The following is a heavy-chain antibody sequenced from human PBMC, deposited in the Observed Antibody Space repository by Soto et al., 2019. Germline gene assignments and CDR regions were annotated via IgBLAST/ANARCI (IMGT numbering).Heavy chain of an antibody. V-gene: IGHV3-33*01. CDR3: ARDLADY. J-gene: IGHJ4*02. CDR2: IWYDGSNK. Sequence: QVQLVESGGGVVQPGRSLRLSCTAPGFTFSNYAMHWVRQAPGQGLEWVAIIWYDGSNKFYADSVKGRFTISRDNSKNSLYLQMNNLRVEDTAVYYCARDLADYWGQGTLVTVSS. CDR1: GFTFSNYA.